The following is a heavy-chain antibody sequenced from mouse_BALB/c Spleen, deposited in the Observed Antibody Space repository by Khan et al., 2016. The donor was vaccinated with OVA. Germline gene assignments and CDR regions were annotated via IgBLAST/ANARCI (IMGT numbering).Heavy chain of an antibody. J-gene: IGHJ3*01. Sequence: EVQLQQPGPELMKPGASVKISCKASGYSFTSYYIHWVMQSHGKSLEWIGYIDPFSGDTTYNQKFKGKATLTVDKSSSTAYIQLSNLTSEDSAVYYCTRHGYVAWFTYWGQGTLVTVSA. CDR1: GYSFTSYY. D-gene: IGHD2-2*01. V-gene: IGHV1-31*01. CDR3: TRHGYVAWFTY. CDR2: IDPFSGDT.